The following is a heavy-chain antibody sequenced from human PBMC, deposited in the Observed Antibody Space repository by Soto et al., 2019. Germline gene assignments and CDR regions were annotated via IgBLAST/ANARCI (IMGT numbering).Heavy chain of an antibody. CDR2: IHHSAGT. J-gene: IGHJ4*02. Sequence: QVLLHESGPGLVKPSGTLSLTCTVSGVSISRGDWWSWVRQAPGKELQWIGEIHHSAGTSSHPSLRSRVSLSVDTSKNQFSLNLKSATAADTGVYYCARLVYDTRLNYLYLDSWGRGLLVTLSS. V-gene: IGHV4-4*02. D-gene: IGHD3-22*01. CDR1: GVSISRGDW. CDR3: ARLVYDTRLNYLYLDS.